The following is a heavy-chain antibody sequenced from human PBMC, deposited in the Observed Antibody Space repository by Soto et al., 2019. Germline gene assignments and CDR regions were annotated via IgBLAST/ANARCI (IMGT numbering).Heavy chain of an antibody. CDR3: AKPSSISWGVFDF. J-gene: IGHJ4*02. Sequence: EVQLLESGGGLVQPGGSLRLSCAASGFTFSTNAMTWVRQAPGKGLEWVSFISANSGTTYFADSVKGRFTISRDSSKSTLYLQMNSLRAEDTAVYYCAKPSSISWGVFDFWGKGTLITVSS. CDR1: GFTFSTNA. D-gene: IGHD6-13*01. V-gene: IGHV3-23*01. CDR2: ISANSGTT.